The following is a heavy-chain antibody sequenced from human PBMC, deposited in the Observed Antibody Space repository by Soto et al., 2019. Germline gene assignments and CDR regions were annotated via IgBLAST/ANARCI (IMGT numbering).Heavy chain of an antibody. V-gene: IGHV3-30*18. Sequence: QVQLVESGGGVVQPGKSLRLSCEGSGFVFRDFGMYWVRQAPGQGLEWVALITYDGTYAHYVSAVKGRFTISRDDDRDKVSLQRDSLRPEDSGIYYCAKVRGANNCANYYGLDVWCHGTTVTVSS. CDR1: GFVFRDFG. J-gene: IGHJ6*02. CDR3: AKVRGANNCANYYGLDV. D-gene: IGHD2-21*01. CDR2: ITYDGTYA.